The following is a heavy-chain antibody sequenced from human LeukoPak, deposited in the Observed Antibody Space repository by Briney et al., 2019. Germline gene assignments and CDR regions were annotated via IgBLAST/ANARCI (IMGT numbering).Heavy chain of an antibody. Sequence: GGSLRLSCAASGFTFSTYAMTWVRQAPGKGLEWVSGISTSGDRTYYADSVKGRFTISRDNSKNTLYLQMNSLRAEDTAEYYCARSAVGTSCCTAVDYWGQGTPVTAAS. J-gene: IGHJ4*02. V-gene: IGHV3-23*01. CDR1: GFTFSTYA. D-gene: IGHD1-26*01. CDR3: ARSAVGTSCCTAVDY. CDR2: ISTSGDRT.